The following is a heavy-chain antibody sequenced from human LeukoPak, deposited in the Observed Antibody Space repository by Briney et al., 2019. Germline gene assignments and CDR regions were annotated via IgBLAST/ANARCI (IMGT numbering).Heavy chain of an antibody. CDR3: ARDRRWLQFKYYYYYGMDV. D-gene: IGHD5-24*01. CDR2: IWYDGSNK. CDR1: GFIFSYYG. V-gene: IGHV3-33*01. J-gene: IGHJ6*02. Sequence: PGGSLRLSCAASGFIFSYYGMHWVRQAPGKGLEWVAVIWYDGSNKYYADSVKGRFTISRDNSKNTLYLQMNSLRAEDTAVYYCARDRRWLQFKYYYYYGMDVWGQGTTVTVSS.